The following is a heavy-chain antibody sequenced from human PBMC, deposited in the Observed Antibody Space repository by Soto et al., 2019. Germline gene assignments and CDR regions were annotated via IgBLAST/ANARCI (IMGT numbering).Heavy chain of an antibody. D-gene: IGHD2-2*01. Sequence: ASVKVSCKASGYTFTSYGISWVRQAPGQGLEWMGWISAYNGNTNYAQKLQGRVTMTTDTSTSTAYMELRSLRSDDTAVYYCARDDADIVVVPAAPDYWGQGTLVTVPQ. CDR1: GYTFTSYG. V-gene: IGHV1-18*01. J-gene: IGHJ4*02. CDR3: ARDDADIVVVPAAPDY. CDR2: ISAYNGNT.